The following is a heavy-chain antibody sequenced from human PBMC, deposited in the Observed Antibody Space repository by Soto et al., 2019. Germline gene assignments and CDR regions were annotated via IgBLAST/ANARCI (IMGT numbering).Heavy chain of an antibody. V-gene: IGHV4-31*03. CDR2: FYYSGST. J-gene: IGHJ5*02. CDR3: ARSVFS. Sequence: QVQLQESGPGLVKPSQTQSLTCTVTGGYISTGGYYWNWIRQHPGKGLEWIGYFYYSGSTYYNPSLKSRVTISVNTSKNQFSLKLSSVTAADTAVYYCARSVFSWGQGTLVTVSS. D-gene: IGHD3-10*02. CDR1: GGYISTGGYY.